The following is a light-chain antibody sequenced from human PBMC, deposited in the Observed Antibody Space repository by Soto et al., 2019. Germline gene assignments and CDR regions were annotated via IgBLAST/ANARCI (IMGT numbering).Light chain of an antibody. CDR3: QQYYSSLAIT. CDR1: QSISSSF. Sequence: EIVLTQSPATLSLSPGERATLSCRASQSISSSFLAWYQQKPGQAPRLLIYGASSRATGIPDRFSGSGSGTDFTLTITGVQAEDVAVYYCQQYYSSLAITFGQGTRLEIK. J-gene: IGKJ5*01. CDR2: GAS. V-gene: IGKV3-20*01.